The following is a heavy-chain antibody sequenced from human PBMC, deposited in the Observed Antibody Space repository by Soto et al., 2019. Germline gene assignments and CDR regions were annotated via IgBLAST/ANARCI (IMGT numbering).Heavy chain of an antibody. CDR1: GFTFSSQA. CDR2: ISASGGST. J-gene: IGHJ4*02. CDR3: AKGPGPGQWLATGSYYFDY. D-gene: IGHD6-19*01. Sequence: EVQLLDSGGGLVQPGGSLRLSCTASGFTFSSQAMSWVRQAPGKGLEWVSGISASGGSTYYADLVRGRFTISRDNSKNTLYLQMNILRADDTAVYYCAKGPGPGQWLATGSYYFDYWGQGTLVTVSS. V-gene: IGHV3-23*01.